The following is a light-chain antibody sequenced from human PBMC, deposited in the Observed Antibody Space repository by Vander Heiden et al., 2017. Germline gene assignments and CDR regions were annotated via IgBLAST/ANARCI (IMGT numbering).Light chain of an antibody. Sequence: DIQMTQSPSSLSASVGDRVTITCQASQDISNYLNWYQQKPGKAPKLLIYDASNLETGVPSRFSGSGSGTDFTFTISSLQPEDIATYYCLQDDNLPRTFGQGTKVEIK. CDR1: QDISNY. CDR3: LQDDNLPRT. J-gene: IGKJ1*01. CDR2: DAS. V-gene: IGKV1-33*01.